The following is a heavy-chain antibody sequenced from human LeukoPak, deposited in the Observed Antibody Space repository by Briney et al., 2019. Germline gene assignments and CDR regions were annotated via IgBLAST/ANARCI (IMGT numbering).Heavy chain of an antibody. J-gene: IGHJ4*02. V-gene: IGHV4-34*01. CDR1: GVSFSDYY. Sequence: SETLSLTCAVYGVSFSDYYWSWIRQSPGKGLEWIGEIIHGGSATYNPSLKSRVTISADSSKNQFALQLRSMTAADTALYYCARGQRAGMSHFDSWGQGTLVTVSS. D-gene: IGHD1-26*01. CDR3: ARGQRAGMSHFDS. CDR2: IIHGGSA.